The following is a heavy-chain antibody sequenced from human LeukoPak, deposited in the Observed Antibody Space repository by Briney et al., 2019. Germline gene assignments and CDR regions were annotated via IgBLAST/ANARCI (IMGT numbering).Heavy chain of an antibody. CDR2: ISSSGSTI. D-gene: IGHD3-22*01. J-gene: IGHJ4*02. V-gene: IGHV3-11*04. CDR1: GFTFSDYY. Sequence: GGSLRLSCAASGFTFSDYYMSWIRQAPGKGLEWVSYISSSGSTIYYADSVKGRFTISRDNAKNSLYLQMNSLRAEDTAVYYCARDRNYYDSRGYHRVDYWGQGTLVTVSS. CDR3: ARDRNYYDSRGYHRVDY.